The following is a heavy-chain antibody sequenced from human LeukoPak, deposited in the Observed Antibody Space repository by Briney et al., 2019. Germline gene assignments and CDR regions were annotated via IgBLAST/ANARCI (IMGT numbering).Heavy chain of an antibody. Sequence: SETLSLTCTVSGGSISSSSYYWGWIRQPPGKGLEWIGYIYYSGSTNYNPSLKSRVTISVDTSKNQFSLKLSSVTAADTAVYYCARARPDGYSSGWYVWGQGTLVTVSS. CDR1: GGSISSSSYY. V-gene: IGHV4-61*05. CDR3: ARARPDGYSSGWYV. J-gene: IGHJ4*02. CDR2: IYYSGST. D-gene: IGHD6-19*01.